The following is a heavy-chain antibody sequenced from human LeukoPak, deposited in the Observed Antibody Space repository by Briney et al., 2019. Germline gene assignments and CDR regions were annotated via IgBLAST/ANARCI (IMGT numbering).Heavy chain of an antibody. CDR2: ISWNSGSI. J-gene: IGHJ4*02. V-gene: IGHV3-9*01. CDR1: GFTFDDYA. CDR3: AKDMYYYDSNRLDY. D-gene: IGHD3-22*01. Sequence: GGSLRLSCAASGFTFDDYAKHWVRQAPGKGLEWVSGISWNSGSIGYADSVKGRFTISRDNAKNSLYLQMNSLRAEDTALYYCAKDMYYYDSNRLDYWGQGTLVTVSS.